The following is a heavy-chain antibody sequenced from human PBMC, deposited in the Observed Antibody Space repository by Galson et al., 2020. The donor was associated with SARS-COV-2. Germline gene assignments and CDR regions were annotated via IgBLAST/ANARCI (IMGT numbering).Heavy chain of an antibody. J-gene: IGHJ4*02. D-gene: IGHD7-27*01. CDR3: ARGLNGDFDY. V-gene: IGHV1-69*05. CDR2: ITAIVQRL. Sequence: ASVKVSCKASGGTFSNYAISWLRQAPGQGPEWMGGITAIVQRLTYAQKFQGRVTITRDDSTSTAYMELSSLTSDDTAVYYCARGLNGDFDYWGQGTLVTVSS. CDR1: GGTFSNYA.